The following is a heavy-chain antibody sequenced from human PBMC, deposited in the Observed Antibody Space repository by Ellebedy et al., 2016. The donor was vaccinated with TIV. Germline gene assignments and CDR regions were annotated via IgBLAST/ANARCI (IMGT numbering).Heavy chain of an antibody. D-gene: IGHD3-9*01. CDR3: GRAREPGYFAYYYYGMDV. Sequence: GESLKISCAGSGCTFRDYYMTWVRQAPGKGLEWVSYITNTGSSIYHADSVKGRFTVARDNSKNSLYLQMNNLRGEDAAVYYCGRAREPGYFAYYYYGMDVWGQGTTVTVSS. V-gene: IGHV3-11*01. J-gene: IGHJ6*02. CDR2: ITNTGSSI. CDR1: GCTFRDYY.